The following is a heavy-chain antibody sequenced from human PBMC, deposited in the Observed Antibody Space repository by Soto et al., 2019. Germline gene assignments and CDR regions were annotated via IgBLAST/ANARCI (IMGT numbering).Heavy chain of an antibody. CDR1: GFTFRTYW. CDR3: ATLASLQQERYDY. Sequence: EVQLVESGGGLVQPGGSLRLSCAASGFTFRTYWMHWVRQAPGKGLVWVSRINSDGSDTTYADSVKGRFTISRDNAKDTLFLQMNSLRAEDTAVYFCATLASLQQERYDYWGQGTLVAVSS. D-gene: IGHD1-1*01. V-gene: IGHV3-74*01. J-gene: IGHJ4*02. CDR2: INSDGSDT.